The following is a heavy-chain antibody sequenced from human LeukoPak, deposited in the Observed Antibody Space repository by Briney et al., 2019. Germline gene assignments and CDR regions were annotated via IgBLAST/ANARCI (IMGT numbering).Heavy chain of an antibody. CDR2: IWFDGSKK. V-gene: IGHV3-33*01. Sequence: GRSLRLSCAASGFTFSSYGMHWVRQVRQAPGKGPEWGAVIWFDGSKKYYSDSVKGRFTISRDNSKNTLYLQMNSLRAEDTAVYYCARVANITTFGMDVWGQGTTVTVSS. CDR1: GFTFSSYG. J-gene: IGHJ6*02. CDR3: ARVANITTFGMDV. D-gene: IGHD3-9*01.